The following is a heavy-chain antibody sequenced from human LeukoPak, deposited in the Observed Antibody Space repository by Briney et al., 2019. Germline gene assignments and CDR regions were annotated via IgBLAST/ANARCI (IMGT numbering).Heavy chain of an antibody. D-gene: IGHD6-19*01. CDR1: GGSISSSAW. V-gene: IGHV4-4*02. CDR3: ARLLDSSGWYDY. Sequence: SETLSLTCAVSGGSISSSAWWTWVRQPPGKGLEWIGEIYHSGRTNYNLSLKSRVTISVDTSKNQFSLRLSSVTAADTAVYYCARLLDSSGWYDYWAREPWSPSPQ. CDR2: IYHSGRT. J-gene: IGHJ4*02.